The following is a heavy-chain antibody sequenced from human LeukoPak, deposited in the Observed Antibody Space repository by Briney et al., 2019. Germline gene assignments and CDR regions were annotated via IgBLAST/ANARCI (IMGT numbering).Heavy chain of an antibody. J-gene: IGHJ4*02. CDR1: GGSISSSSYY. CDR2: IYYSGST. CDR3: ARDRRGTWIQLWLYFDY. D-gene: IGHD5-18*01. Sequence: SETLSLTCTVSGGSISSSSYYWGWIRQPPGKGLEWIGSIYYSGSTYYNPSLKSRVTISVDTSKNQFSLKLSSVTAADTAVYYCARDRRGTWIQLWLYFDYWGQGTLVTVSS. V-gene: IGHV4-39*07.